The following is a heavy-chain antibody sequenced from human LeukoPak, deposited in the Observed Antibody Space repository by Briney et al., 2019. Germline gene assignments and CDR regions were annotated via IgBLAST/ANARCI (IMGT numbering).Heavy chain of an antibody. V-gene: IGHV3-30*02. CDR2: IWYDGSNK. CDR3: AKGGWATQQHLDY. D-gene: IGHD2-15*01. J-gene: IGHJ4*02. Sequence: SGGSLRLSCAASGFTFSSYGMHWVRQAPGKGLEWVAVIWYDGSNKYYADSVKGRFTISRDNSKNTLYLQMNSLRAEDTAVYYCAKGGWATQQHLDYWGQGTLVTVSS. CDR1: GFTFSSYG.